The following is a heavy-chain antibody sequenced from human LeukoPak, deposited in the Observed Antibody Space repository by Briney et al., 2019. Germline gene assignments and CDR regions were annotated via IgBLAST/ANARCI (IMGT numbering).Heavy chain of an antibody. D-gene: IGHD3-22*01. CDR1: GFTFDDYG. CDR3: ARDREEYSYGGYPYYYDSSGYYAHVYFDY. CDR2: INWNGGST. V-gene: IGHV3-20*04. Sequence: PGGSLRLSCAASGFTFDDYGMSWVRQAPGKGLEWVSGINWNGGSTGYADSVKGRFTISRDNAKNSLYLQMNSLRAEDTALYYCARDREEYSYGGYPYYYDSSGYYAHVYFDYWGQGTLVTVSS. J-gene: IGHJ4*02.